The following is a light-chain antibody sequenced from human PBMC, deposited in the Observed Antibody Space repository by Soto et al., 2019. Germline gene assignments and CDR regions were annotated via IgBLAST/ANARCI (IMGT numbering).Light chain of an antibody. Sequence: SSELTQPPSVSVAPGQTSRITCGRNNIGSKSVHWYQQKPGQAPVLVAYDDSDRPSGIPEGFSGSNSGNTATLTISRVEAGDEADYYCQVWDSSSDHPVVFGGGTKLTVL. CDR3: QVWDSSSDHPVV. CDR2: DDS. J-gene: IGLJ2*01. V-gene: IGLV3-21*02. CDR1: NIGSKS.